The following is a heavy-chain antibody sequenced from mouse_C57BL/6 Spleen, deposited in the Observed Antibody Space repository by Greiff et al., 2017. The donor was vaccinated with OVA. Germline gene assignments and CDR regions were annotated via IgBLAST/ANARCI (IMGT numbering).Heavy chain of an antibody. CDR1: GYAFSSSW. V-gene: IGHV1-82*01. CDR2: IYPGDGDT. J-gene: IGHJ4*01. Sequence: QVQLKESGPELVKPGASVKISCKASGYAFSSSWMNWVKQRPGKGLEWIGRIYPGDGDTNYNGKFKGKATLTADKSSSTAYMQLSSLTSEDSAVYFCARGGPPAMDYWGQGTSVTVSS. CDR3: ARGGPPAMDY.